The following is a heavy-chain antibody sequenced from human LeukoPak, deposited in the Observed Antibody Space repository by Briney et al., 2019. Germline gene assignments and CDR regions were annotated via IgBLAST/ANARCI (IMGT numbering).Heavy chain of an antibody. CDR3: GSRRTAMFGVIKGPIDY. J-gene: IGHJ4*02. V-gene: IGHV4-61*02. CDR1: GGSISSGSYY. D-gene: IGHD3-3*01. CDR2: IYTSGST. Sequence: PSQTLSLTFTVSGGSISSGSYYWSWIRQPAGKGLEWIGRIYTSGSTNYNPSLKSRVTMSVDTSKNQFSLKLSSVTAADTAVYYCGSRRTAMFGVIKGPIDYWGQGTLVTVSS.